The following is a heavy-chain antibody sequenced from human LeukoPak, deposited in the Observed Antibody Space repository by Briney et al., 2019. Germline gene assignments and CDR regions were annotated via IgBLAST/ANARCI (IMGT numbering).Heavy chain of an antibody. CDR2: INPSGGST. D-gene: IGHD2-15*01. CDR1: GYTFTSYY. CDR3: ARATPIRYYYYYGMDV. J-gene: IGHJ6*02. Sequence: ASVKVSCKASGYTFTSYYMHWVRQAPGQGLEWMGIINPSGGSTSYAQKFQGRVTMTRDTSTSTVYMELSSLRSEDTAVYYCARATPIRYYYYYGMDVWGQGTTVTVSS. V-gene: IGHV1-46*01.